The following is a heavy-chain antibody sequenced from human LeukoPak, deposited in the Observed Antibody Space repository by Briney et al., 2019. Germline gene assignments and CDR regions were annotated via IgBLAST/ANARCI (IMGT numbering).Heavy chain of an antibody. D-gene: IGHD3-10*01. CDR1: GFTFSSYS. J-gene: IGHJ4*02. CDR2: ISGSSSPI. V-gene: IGHV3-48*02. CDR3: ARVSGSYYFDY. Sequence: PGGSLRLSCAASGFTFSSYSMTWVRQAPGKGLEWVSYISGSSSPIYYADSVEGRVTISRDNAKDSLYLQMTSLRDEDTAVYYCARVSGSYYFDYWGQGTLVTVSP.